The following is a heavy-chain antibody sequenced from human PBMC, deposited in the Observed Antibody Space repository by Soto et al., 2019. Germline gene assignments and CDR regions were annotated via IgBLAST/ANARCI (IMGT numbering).Heavy chain of an antibody. CDR1: GFTVSRNY. CDR2: IYSGGST. Sequence: GGALRVSCAASGFTVSRNYMSWVRQAPGKGLEWVSVIYSGGSTYYADSVKGRFTISRDNSKNTLYLQMNSLRAEDTAVYYCASLKGSYGYAGYYGMDVWGQGT. CDR3: ASLKGSYGYAGYYGMDV. V-gene: IGHV3-53*01. J-gene: IGHJ6*02. D-gene: IGHD5-18*01.